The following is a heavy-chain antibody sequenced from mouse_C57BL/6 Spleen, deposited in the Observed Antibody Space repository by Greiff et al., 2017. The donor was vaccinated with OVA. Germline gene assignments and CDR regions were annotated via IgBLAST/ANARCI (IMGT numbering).Heavy chain of an antibody. Sequence: QVQLQQSGPELVKPGASVKLSCKASGYTFTSYDINWVKQRPGPGLEVIGWIYPRDGSTQSNEQFKGKATLTVDTSSSTAYMELHSLTSEDSAVYFCARFLTTVVATPYAMDYWGQGTSVTVSS. D-gene: IGHD1-1*01. J-gene: IGHJ4*01. CDR2: IYPRDGST. CDR3: ARFLTTVVATPYAMDY. V-gene: IGHV1-85*01. CDR1: GYTFTSYD.